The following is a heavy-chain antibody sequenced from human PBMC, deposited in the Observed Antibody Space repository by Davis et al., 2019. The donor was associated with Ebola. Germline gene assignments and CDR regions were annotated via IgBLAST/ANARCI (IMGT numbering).Heavy chain of an antibody. CDR1: GGSISSSYW. CDR3: ARDQLVSWNYVYSYYYGIDV. J-gene: IGHJ6*02. Sequence: MPGGSLRLSCAVSGGSISSSYWWSWVRQPPGKGLEWIGQISQRENTNYKPSLKSRITISLDKSKNQFSLKLSSLTAADTAVYYCARDQLVSWNYVYSYYYGIDVWGQGTTVTVSS. D-gene: IGHD1-7*01. V-gene: IGHV4-4*02. CDR2: ISQRENT.